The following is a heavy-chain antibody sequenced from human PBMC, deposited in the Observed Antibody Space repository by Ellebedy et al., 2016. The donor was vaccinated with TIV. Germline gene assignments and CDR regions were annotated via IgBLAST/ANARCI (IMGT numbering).Heavy chain of an antibody. J-gene: IGHJ6*02. CDR2: ISTGSYYA. CDR3: VRDIFTAPGYGMDV. Sequence: PGGSLRLSCTASGFTLGDYVMVWVRQAPGKGLEWIASISTGSYYAYYADSVKGRFTISRDNAKNSLYLQMNSLRAEDTAVYYCVRDIFTAPGYGMDVWGQGTTVTVAS. D-gene: IGHD1-14*01. V-gene: IGHV3-21*04. CDR1: GFTLGDYV.